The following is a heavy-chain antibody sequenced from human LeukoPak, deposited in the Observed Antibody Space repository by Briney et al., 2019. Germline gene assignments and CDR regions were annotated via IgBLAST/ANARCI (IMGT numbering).Heavy chain of an antibody. CDR3: AREGDFCSGGSCYGY. D-gene: IGHD2-15*01. CDR1: GGSISSGSYY. CDR2: IYTSGST. V-gene: IGHV4-61*02. J-gene: IGHJ4*02. Sequence: PSQTLSLTCTVSGGSISSGSYYWSWIRQPPGKGLEWIGRIYTSGSTNYNPSLKSRVTISVDTSKNQFSLKLSSVTAADTAVYYCAREGDFCSGGSCYGYWGQGTLVTVSS.